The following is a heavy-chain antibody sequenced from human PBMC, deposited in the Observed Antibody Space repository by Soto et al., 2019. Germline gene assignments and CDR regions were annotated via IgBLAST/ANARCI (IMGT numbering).Heavy chain of an antibody. J-gene: IGHJ4*02. CDR2: IYSGGST. Sequence: GGSLRLSCAASGFTVSSNYMSWVRQAPGKGLEWVSVIYSGGSTYYADSVKGRFTISRDNSKNTLYLQMNSLRAEDTAGYYCARAAHYYDSSGYYFDYWGQGTLVTVSS. CDR3: ARAAHYYDSSGYYFDY. V-gene: IGHV3-53*01. D-gene: IGHD3-22*01. CDR1: GFTVSSNY.